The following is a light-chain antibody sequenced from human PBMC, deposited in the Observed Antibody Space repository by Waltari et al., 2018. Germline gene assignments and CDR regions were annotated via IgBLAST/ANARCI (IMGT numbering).Light chain of an antibody. CDR2: RAS. CDR1: QSVGPS. CDR3: QQYDDWPRT. V-gene: IGKV3-15*01. Sequence: EIVMTQSPASLSVSPGDRVTLSCRAIQSVGPSLAWYQQRPGRAPRLLVYRASTRASDIPARFSGSGSGTDFTLSISTLQSEDFAVYYCQQYDDWPRTFGQGTKVEIK. J-gene: IGKJ1*01.